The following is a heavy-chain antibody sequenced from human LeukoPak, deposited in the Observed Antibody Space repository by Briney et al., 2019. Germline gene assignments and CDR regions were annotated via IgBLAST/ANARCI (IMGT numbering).Heavy chain of an antibody. J-gene: IGHJ4*02. D-gene: IGHD6-13*01. V-gene: IGHV3-33*01. Sequence: GGSLRLSCAASGFTFSSYGMHWVRQAPGKGLEWVAVIWYDGSNKYYVDSVKGRFTISRDNSKNTLYLQMNSLRAEDTAVYYCTTDIPGQQLVKFDYWGQGTLVTVSS. CDR1: GFTFSSYG. CDR2: IWYDGSNK. CDR3: TTDIPGQQLVKFDY.